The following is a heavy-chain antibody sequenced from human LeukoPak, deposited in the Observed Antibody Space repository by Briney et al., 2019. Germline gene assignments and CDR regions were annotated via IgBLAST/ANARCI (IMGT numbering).Heavy chain of an antibody. CDR3: ATMPSYSSGWYDGDLDY. CDR1: GFTFSKYT. V-gene: IGHV3-23*01. CDR2: ISGSGGST. J-gene: IGHJ4*02. Sequence: GGSLRLSCVASGFTFSKYTLSWIRQAPGKGLEWVSAISGSGGSTYYADSVKGRFTISRDNSKNTLYLQMNSLRAEDTAVYYCATMPSYSSGWYDGDLDYWGQGTLVTVSS. D-gene: IGHD6-19*01.